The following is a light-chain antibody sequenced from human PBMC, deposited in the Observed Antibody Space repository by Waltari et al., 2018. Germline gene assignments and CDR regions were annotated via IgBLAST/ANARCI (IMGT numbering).Light chain of an antibody. J-gene: IGLJ2*01. CDR2: LNSDGSH. CDR1: SGHSSYA. CDR3: QTWGTGTHVV. Sequence: QPELTQSPSASASLGASVKLTCILSSGHSSYAIAWHQQQPQKGPRYLMKLNSDGSHNKGDGCPDRFSGSSSGAERYLTISSLQSEDEADYYCQTWGTGTHVVFGGGTKLTVL. V-gene: IGLV4-69*01.